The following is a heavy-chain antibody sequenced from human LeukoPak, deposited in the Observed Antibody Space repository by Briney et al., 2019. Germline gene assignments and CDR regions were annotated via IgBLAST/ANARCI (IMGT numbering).Heavy chain of an antibody. J-gene: IGHJ4*02. CDR3: ARGESRQVD. D-gene: IGHD6-6*01. Sequence: GGSLRLSCAASGFTFTAYTMNWVRQAPGKGLEWVSSISSSSTYIYYADSVKGRFTISRDDAKNSLYLQMNSLRGDGTAFYYCARGESRQVDWGQGTLVTVSS. V-gene: IGHV3-21*01. CDR2: ISSSSTYI. CDR1: GFTFTAYT.